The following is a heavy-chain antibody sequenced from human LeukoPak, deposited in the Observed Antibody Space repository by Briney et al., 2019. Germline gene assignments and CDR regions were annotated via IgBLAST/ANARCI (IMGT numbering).Heavy chain of an antibody. CDR3: ARDRIGHYGSGGFGRMDV. Sequence: PGGSLRLSCAASGFTFSDYYMSWIRQAPGKGLEWVSYISSSSSYTNYADSVKGRFTISRDNAKNSLYLQMNSLRAEDTAVYYCARDRIGHYGSGGFGRMDVWGKGTTVTVSS. V-gene: IGHV3-11*06. CDR1: GFTFSDYY. D-gene: IGHD3-10*01. J-gene: IGHJ6*04. CDR2: ISSSSSYT.